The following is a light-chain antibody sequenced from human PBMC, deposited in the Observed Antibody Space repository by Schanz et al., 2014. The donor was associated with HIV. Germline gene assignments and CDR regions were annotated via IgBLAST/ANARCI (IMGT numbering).Light chain of an antibody. CDR2: NTY. V-gene: IGLV1-44*01. CDR3: QSYDSSLSGVV. J-gene: IGLJ2*01. CDR1: SSNIGSNT. Sequence: QSVLTQPPSASGTPGQRVTISCSGSSSNIGSNTVNWYPQLPGTAPKLLIYNTYHRPSGVPDRFSGSQSGTSASLAITGLQAEDEADYYCQSYDSSLSGVVFGGGTKLTVL.